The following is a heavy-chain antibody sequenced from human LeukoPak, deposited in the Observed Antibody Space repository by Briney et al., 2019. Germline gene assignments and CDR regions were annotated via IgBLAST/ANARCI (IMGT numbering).Heavy chain of an antibody. CDR3: ARPRIPEKVVEALE. CDR1: GYSFTSYW. J-gene: IGHJ4*02. D-gene: IGHD2-15*01. Sequence: GESLKISRKGSGYSFTSYWIGWVRQMPGKGLEWMGIIYPGDSDTRYSPSFQGQITISADKSISTAYLQWSSLKASDTAMYYCARPRIPEKVVEALEWGQGTLVTVSS. V-gene: IGHV5-51*01. CDR2: IYPGDSDT.